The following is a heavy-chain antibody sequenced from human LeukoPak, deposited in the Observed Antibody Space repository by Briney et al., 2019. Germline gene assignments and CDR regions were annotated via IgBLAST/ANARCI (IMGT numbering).Heavy chain of an antibody. D-gene: IGHD3-22*01. CDR3: AREWFYYDSSGYYFRAFDY. CDR2: ISAYNGNT. CDR1: GYTFTSYG. Sequence: GASVKVSCKASGYTFTSYGISWVRQAPGQGLEWMGWISAYNGNTNYAQKLQGRVTMTTDTSTSTAYMELRSLRSDDTAVYYCAREWFYYDSSGYYFRAFDYWGQGTLVTVSS. J-gene: IGHJ4*02. V-gene: IGHV1-18*01.